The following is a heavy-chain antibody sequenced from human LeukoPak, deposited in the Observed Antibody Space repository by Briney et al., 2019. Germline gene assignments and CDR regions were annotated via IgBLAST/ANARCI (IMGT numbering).Heavy chain of an antibody. J-gene: IGHJ6*03. CDR1: GGSISSSSYY. D-gene: IGHD3-16*01. CDR3: AREGGTGDGGYYYYMDV. Sequence: ETLSLTCTVSGGSISSSSYYWGWIRQAPGKGLEWVANIKQEGSERYYVDSVKGRFTISRDNAKNSLYLQMNSLRAEDTAVYYCAREGGTGDGGYYYYMDVWGKGTTVTVSS. V-gene: IGHV3-7*01. CDR2: IKQEGSER.